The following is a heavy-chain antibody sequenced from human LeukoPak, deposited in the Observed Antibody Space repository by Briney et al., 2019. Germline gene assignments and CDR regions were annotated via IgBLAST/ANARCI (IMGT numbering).Heavy chain of an antibody. J-gene: IGHJ4*02. Sequence: ASVKVSCKASGYTFTSYGISWVRQAPGQGLEGMGWISAYNGNTNYAQKLQGRVTMTTDTSTSTAYMELRSLRSDDTAVYYCARAKRWLQLGGIDYWGQGTLVTVSS. D-gene: IGHD5-12*01. CDR2: ISAYNGNT. CDR3: ARAKRWLQLGGIDY. V-gene: IGHV1-18*01. CDR1: GYTFTSYG.